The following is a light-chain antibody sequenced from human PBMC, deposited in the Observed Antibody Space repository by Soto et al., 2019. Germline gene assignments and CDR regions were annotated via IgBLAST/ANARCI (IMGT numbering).Light chain of an antibody. Sequence: DIQMTQSPSSLSASVGDRVTITCRASQTISTYVTWYQQKPGKAPKALISDASTLQSGVPSRFNGSGSGTDFTLIISSLQPEDVATYYCQQSFSSLLSFGGGTQVEIK. CDR3: QQSFSSLLS. V-gene: IGKV1-39*01. CDR1: QTISTY. J-gene: IGKJ4*01. CDR2: DAS.